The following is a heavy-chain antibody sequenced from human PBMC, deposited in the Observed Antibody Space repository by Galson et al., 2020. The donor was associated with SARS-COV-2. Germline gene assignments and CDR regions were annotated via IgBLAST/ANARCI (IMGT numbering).Heavy chain of an antibody. CDR3: ARGNDGYIGGY. J-gene: IGHJ4*02. V-gene: IGHV4-34*01. CDR2: INHSGST. Sequence: SETLSLTCAVYGGSFSGYYWSWIRQPPGKGLEWIGEINHSGSTNYNPSLKSRVTISVDTSKNQFSLKLSSVTAADTAVYYCARGNDGYIGGYWGQGTLVTVSS. CDR1: GGSFSGYY. D-gene: IGHD5-12*01.